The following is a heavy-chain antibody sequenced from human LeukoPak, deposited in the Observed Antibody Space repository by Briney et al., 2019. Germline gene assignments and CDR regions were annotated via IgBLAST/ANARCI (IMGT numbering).Heavy chain of an antibody. J-gene: IGHJ6*02. CDR2: FYASGTT. Sequence: SETLSLTCTVSGGSIVSHYWNWIRQPAGRGLEWIGRFYASGTTNTSPSLKSRVTMSVDTSKNQFSLKLSSVTAADTAVYYCASNLAAAGSYYGMDVWGQGTTVTVSS. CDR3: ASNLAAAGSYYGMDV. V-gene: IGHV4-4*07. D-gene: IGHD6-13*01. CDR1: GGSIVSHY.